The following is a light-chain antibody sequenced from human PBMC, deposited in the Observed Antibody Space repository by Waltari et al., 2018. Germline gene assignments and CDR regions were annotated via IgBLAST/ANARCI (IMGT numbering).Light chain of an antibody. CDR3: SSYAGSNNYV. V-gene: IGLV2-8*01. Sequence: QSALTQPPSASGSPGQSVTISCTGTSSDIGSYNDVSWYQQYPGKAPQFLIYEVTKRPTGFPDRFSGSKSGNTASLTVSVLQAEDEADYYCSSYAGSNNYVFGTGTKVTVL. J-gene: IGLJ1*01. CDR2: EVT. CDR1: SSDIGSYND.